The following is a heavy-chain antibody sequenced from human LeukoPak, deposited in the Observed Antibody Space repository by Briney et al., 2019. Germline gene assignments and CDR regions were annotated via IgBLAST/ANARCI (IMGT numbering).Heavy chain of an antibody. V-gene: IGHV4-38-2*01. J-gene: IGHJ4*02. D-gene: IGHD5-24*01. CDR2: LYYTGSA. Sequence: SETLSLTCGVSGYSISSGFYWGWIRQPPGKGLQWIGSLYYTGSAEYNPSLKSRLTMSMDKSKDQFSLKLNSVTAADTAVYYCARLWSGYNFDYWGQGTLVTVSS. CDR3: ARLWSGYNFDY. CDR1: GYSISSGFY.